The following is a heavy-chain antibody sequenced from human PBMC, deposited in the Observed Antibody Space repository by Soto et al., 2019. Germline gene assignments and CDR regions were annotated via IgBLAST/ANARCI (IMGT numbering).Heavy chain of an antibody. CDR2: IAQYVSEI. CDR1: GFTASIYW. CDR3: SRGTELRYCTSSSCPGLDV. Sequence: GGYLGLSSAASGFTASIYWMTGVRQPPGKGLEWVANIAQYVSEIHYVDSVRGRFTISRDYGKNSLSLQMNSLRAEDTAVYYCSRGTELRYCTSSSCPGLDVWGQGTTVTVSS. J-gene: IGHJ6*02. D-gene: IGHD2-15*01. V-gene: IGHV3-7*03.